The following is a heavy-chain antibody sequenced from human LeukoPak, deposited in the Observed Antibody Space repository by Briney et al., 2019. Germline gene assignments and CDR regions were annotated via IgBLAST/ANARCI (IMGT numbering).Heavy chain of an antibody. CDR2: IYYSGST. CDR3: AREGHCSSTSCFDY. J-gene: IGHJ4*02. V-gene: IGHV4-39*07. D-gene: IGHD2-2*01. Sequence: PSETLSLTCTVSGGSIRTYYWSWIRQPPGKGLEWIGSIYYSGSTYYNPSLKSRVTISVDTSKNQFSLKLSSVTAADTAVYYCAREGHCSSTSCFDYWGQGTLVTVSS. CDR1: GGSIRTYY.